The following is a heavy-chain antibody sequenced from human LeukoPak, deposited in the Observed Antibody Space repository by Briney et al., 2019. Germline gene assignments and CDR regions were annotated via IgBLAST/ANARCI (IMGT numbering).Heavy chain of an antibody. Sequence: KPSETLSLTCTVSGGSISSSSYYWSWIRQPPGKGLEWIGSIYYSGSTYYNPSLKSRVTISVDTSKNQFSLKLSSVTAADTAVYYCARHDEVVITTPHFDYWGQGTLVTVSS. CDR3: ARHDEVVITTPHFDY. J-gene: IGHJ4*02. CDR1: GGSISSSSYY. D-gene: IGHD3-22*01. CDR2: IYYSGST. V-gene: IGHV4-39*01.